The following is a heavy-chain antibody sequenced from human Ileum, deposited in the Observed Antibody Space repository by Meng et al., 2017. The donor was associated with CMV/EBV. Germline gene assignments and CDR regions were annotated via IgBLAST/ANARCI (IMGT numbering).Heavy chain of an antibody. CDR3: VKSIAARPYYFDS. D-gene: IGHD6-6*01. V-gene: IGHV3-23*01. CDR1: GFTFSSYA. CDR2: ISGSGGDT. J-gene: IGHJ4*02. Sequence: GESLKISCVASGFTFSSYAMSWVRQAPGKGLEWVSAISGSGGDTYYADSVKGRFTISRDNSKNSLYLQMDSLRAEDTAVYYCVKSIAARPYYFDSWGQGTRVTCSS.